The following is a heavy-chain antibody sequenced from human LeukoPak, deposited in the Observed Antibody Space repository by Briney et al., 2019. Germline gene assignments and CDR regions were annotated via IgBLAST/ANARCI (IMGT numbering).Heavy chain of an antibody. CDR1: GFTFSDYY. CDR3: VRLQTGAVDTFDI. V-gene: IGHV3-53*01. Sequence: GGSLRLSCAASGFTFSDYYMSWIRQAPGKGLEWVSVIFGGDGTHYADSVKGRFTISRDNPRNALFLQMNSLRAEDTAVYYCVRLQTGAVDTFDIWGQGTLVTVSS. J-gene: IGHJ3*02. CDR2: IFGGDGT.